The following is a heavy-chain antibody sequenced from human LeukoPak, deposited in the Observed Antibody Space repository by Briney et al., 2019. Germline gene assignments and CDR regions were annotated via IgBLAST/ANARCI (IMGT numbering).Heavy chain of an antibody. V-gene: IGHV4-39*01. J-gene: IGHJ4*02. CDR1: GGSISSSSYY. CDR2: IYYSGST. D-gene: IGHD2-2*01. CDR3: ARHYHGYCSSTSCYSYFDY. Sequence: SETLSLTCTVSGGSISSSSYYWGWIRQSPGKGLEWIGSIYYSGSTYYNPSLKSRVTISVDTSKNQFSLKLSSVAAADTAVYYCARHYHGYCSSTSCYSYFDYWGQGTLVTVSS.